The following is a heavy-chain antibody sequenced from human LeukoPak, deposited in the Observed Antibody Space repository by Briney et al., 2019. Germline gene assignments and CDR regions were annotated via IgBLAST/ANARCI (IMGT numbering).Heavy chain of an antibody. Sequence: GRSLRLSCVASGLPIADFAMHWVRQAPGKGLEWVSLIGGDGVSTFYADSVKGRFSISRDNSKNSLYLEMNSLRTEDAAMYYCAKESGKFDHWGQGTLVAVSS. V-gene: IGHV3-43*02. CDR3: AKESGKFDH. CDR2: IGGDGVST. J-gene: IGHJ4*02. D-gene: IGHD3-16*01. CDR1: GLPIADFA.